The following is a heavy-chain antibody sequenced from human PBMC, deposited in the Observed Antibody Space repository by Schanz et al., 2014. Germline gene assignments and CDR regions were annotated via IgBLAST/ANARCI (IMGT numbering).Heavy chain of an antibody. D-gene: IGHD2-2*01. CDR3: AKVAPAATYLDS. CDR1: GFTFSDYY. J-gene: IGHJ4*02. CDR2: ISDSGDST. V-gene: IGHV3-11*01. Sequence: VQLVESGGGVVRPGGSLRLSCAASGFTFSDYYMAWIRQAPGKGLEWVSHISDSGDSTHYADSVKGRFTISRDNAKNSLFLQMNSLSAEDTAVYYCAKVAPAATYLDSWGLGTLVTVSS.